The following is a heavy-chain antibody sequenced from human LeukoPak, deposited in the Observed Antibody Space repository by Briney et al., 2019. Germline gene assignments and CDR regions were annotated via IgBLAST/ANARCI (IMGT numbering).Heavy chain of an antibody. J-gene: IGHJ4*02. V-gene: IGHV3-74*01. CDR2: INSDGSWT. Sequence: GGSLRLSCAASGNYWMHWVRQAPGKGLVWVSHINSDGSWTGYADSVKGRFTISRDNAENSLYLQMNSLRAEDTALYYCARKRPNYFDYWGQGTLVTVSS. CDR1: GNYW. CDR3: ARKRPNYFDY.